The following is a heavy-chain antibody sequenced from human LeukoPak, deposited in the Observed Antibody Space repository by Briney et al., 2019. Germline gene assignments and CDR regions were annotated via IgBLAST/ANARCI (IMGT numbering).Heavy chain of an antibody. CDR1: GYTFTGYY. Sequence: ASVKVSCKASGYTFTGYYMHWVRQAPGQGLEWMGWINPNSGGTNYAQKFQGRVTMTRDTSISTAYTELSRLRSDDTAVHYCARDLPWLVRYFDYWGQGTLVTVSS. CDR2: INPNSGGT. D-gene: IGHD6-19*01. V-gene: IGHV1-2*02. J-gene: IGHJ4*02. CDR3: ARDLPWLVRYFDY.